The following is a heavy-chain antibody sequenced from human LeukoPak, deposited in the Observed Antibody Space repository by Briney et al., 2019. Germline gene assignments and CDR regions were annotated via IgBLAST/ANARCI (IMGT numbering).Heavy chain of an antibody. CDR3: AKVPLGSGSFYPYYYYMDV. D-gene: IGHD1-26*01. CDR1: GFTFTTYA. Sequence: GGSLRLSCAASGFTFTTYAMSWVRQTPGKGLEWVSSISESGDSSYYADSVKGRFTISRHNSKNTLYLQMSSLRAEDTAVYYCAKVPLGSGSFYPYYYYMDVWGKGTTVTVSS. CDR2: ISESGDSS. V-gene: IGHV3-23*01. J-gene: IGHJ6*03.